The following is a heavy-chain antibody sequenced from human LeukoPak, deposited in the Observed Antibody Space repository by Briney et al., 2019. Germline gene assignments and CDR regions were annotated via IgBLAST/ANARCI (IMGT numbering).Heavy chain of an antibody. V-gene: IGHV3-23*01. CDR2: IFGSGGNK. Sequence: GGSLRLSCAAYGFTFSTNDMSWVRQAPGKGLEWVSVIFGSGGNKYYADFVRGRFTISSDNSKNTQYLQIDSLRDEATAVYCCEKVGWANFGGQGTLVTVFS. CDR3: EKVGWANF. D-gene: IGHD4/OR15-4a*01. CDR1: GFTFSTND. J-gene: IGHJ4*02.